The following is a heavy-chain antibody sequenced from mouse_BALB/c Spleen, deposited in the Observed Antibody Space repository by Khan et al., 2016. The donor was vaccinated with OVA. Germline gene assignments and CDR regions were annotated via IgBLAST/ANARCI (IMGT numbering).Heavy chain of an antibody. CDR2: INTYTGEP. CDR1: GYTFTIYG. V-gene: IGHV9-3-1*01. Sequence: QEVQSGPELKKPGETVKISCKASGYTFTIYGMNWVRQAPGKGLKWMGWINTYTGEPTYSDDFKGRFAFSLETSASTAFLQINNLKNEDTATYFCERVGYNGTMEYWGQGTSVTVSS. J-gene: IGHJ4*01. D-gene: IGHD1-2*01. CDR3: ERVGYNGTMEY.